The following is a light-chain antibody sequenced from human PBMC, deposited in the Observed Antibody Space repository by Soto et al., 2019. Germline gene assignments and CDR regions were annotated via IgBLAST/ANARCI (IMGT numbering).Light chain of an antibody. CDR3: SSYAGSNTYV. CDR2: EVS. Sequence: QSALTQPPSASGSPGQSVTISCTGTSSDVGGSNFVSWYQQHPGKAPKLMIYEVSKRPSGVPDRFSGSKSGNTASLTVSGIQAEDEADYYCSSYAGSNTYVFGMGTKLTVL. J-gene: IGLJ1*01. V-gene: IGLV2-8*01. CDR1: SSDVGGSNF.